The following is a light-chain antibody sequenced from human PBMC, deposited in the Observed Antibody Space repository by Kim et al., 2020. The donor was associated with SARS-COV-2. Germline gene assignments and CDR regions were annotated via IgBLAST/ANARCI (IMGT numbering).Light chain of an antibody. CDR3: EQYGNSPRT. CDR1: QSVTSNY. V-gene: IGKV3-20*01. CDR2: GAS. Sequence: EIVLTQSPGTLSLSPGERATLSCRASQSVTSNYLAWYQQKPGQAPGLLIYGASTRATGIPDRFSGSGSGTDFTLIISRLEPEDFAVYYCEQYGNSPRTFGQGTKVDIK. J-gene: IGKJ1*01.